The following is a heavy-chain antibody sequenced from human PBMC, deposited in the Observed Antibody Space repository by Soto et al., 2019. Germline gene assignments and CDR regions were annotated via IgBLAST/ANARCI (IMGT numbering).Heavy chain of an antibody. D-gene: IGHD2-15*01. J-gene: IGHJ4*02. V-gene: IGHV3-23*01. CDR1: GFTFSSYA. CDR2: ISGSGATT. Sequence: EVQLLESGGGLVQPGGSLRLSCAASGFTFSSYAMTWVRQAPGKGLEWVSTISGSGATTHYADSVKGRFTISRDNSKNTLCLQMNSLRAEDTAVDYCAKDWVYCSGGSCPRPFDYWGQGTLVTVSS. CDR3: AKDWVYCSGGSCPRPFDY.